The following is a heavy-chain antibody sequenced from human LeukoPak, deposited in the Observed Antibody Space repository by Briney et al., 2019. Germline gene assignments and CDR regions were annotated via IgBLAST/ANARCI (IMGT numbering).Heavy chain of an antibody. Sequence: GESLKISCKGSGYNFAAYWIGWVRQMPGKGLEWKGIIYISDSDTRYDPSFQGHVTISADRSTDTAYLQWSSLKASDSAMYYCARPTHYYGSGTFYFEYWGQGTLVTVSS. CDR2: IYISDSDT. J-gene: IGHJ4*02. CDR3: ARPTHYYGSGTFYFEY. D-gene: IGHD3-10*01. V-gene: IGHV5-51*01. CDR1: GYNFAAYW.